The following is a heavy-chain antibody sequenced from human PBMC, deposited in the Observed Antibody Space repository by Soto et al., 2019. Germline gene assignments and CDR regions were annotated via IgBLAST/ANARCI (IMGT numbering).Heavy chain of an antibody. Sequence: GGSLRLSCAASGVTFSSDAMSWVRQAPGKGLEWVSAISGSGGSTYYADSVKGRFTISRDNSKNTLYLQMNSLRAEDTAVYYCAKDAGGGGWYGYWGQGTLVTVSS. D-gene: IGHD6-19*01. V-gene: IGHV3-23*01. J-gene: IGHJ4*02. CDR2: ISGSGGST. CDR1: GVTFSSDA. CDR3: AKDAGGGGWYGY.